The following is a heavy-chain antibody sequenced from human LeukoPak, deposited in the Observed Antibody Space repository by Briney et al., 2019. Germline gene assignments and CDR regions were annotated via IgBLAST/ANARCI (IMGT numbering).Heavy chain of an antibody. J-gene: IGHJ4*02. V-gene: IGHV3-33*01. D-gene: IGHD5-18*01. CDR3: ARDFRGYSYGYLDY. Sequence: GGSLRLSCAASGFTFSSYGMHWVRQAPGKGLEWVAVIWYDGSNKYYADSAKGRFTISRDNSKNTLYLQMNSLRAEDTAVYYCARDFRGYSYGYLDYWGQGTLVTVSS. CDR2: IWYDGSNK. CDR1: GFTFSSYG.